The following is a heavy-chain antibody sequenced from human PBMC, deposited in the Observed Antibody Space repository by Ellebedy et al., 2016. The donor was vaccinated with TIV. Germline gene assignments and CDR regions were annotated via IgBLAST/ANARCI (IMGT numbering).Heavy chain of an antibody. CDR3: ARHVVPVTLLDAFDI. V-gene: IGHV5-51*01. J-gene: IGHJ3*02. D-gene: IGHD4-17*01. CDR2: IYPGDSDT. CDR1: GYSFTSYW. Sequence: GESLKISXKGSGYSFTSYWIGWVRQMPGKGLEWMGIIYPGDSDTRYSPSFQGQVTISADKSISTAYLQWSSLKASDTAMYYCARHVVPVTLLDAFDIWGQGTMVTVSS.